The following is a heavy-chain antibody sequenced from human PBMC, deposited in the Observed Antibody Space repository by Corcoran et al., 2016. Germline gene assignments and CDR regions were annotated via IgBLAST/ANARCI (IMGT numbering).Heavy chain of an antibody. V-gene: IGHV4-39*07. CDR3: ARVEADCSSTSCYVGWFDP. CDR2: IYYSGST. D-gene: IGHD2-2*01. J-gene: IGHJ5*02. CDR1: GGSISSSSYY. Sequence: QLQLQGSGPGLVKPSETLSLTCTVSGGSISSSSYYWGWIRQPPGKGLEWIGSIYYSGSTYYNPSLKSRVTISVDTSKNQFSLKLSSVTAADTAVYYWARVEADCSSTSCYVGWFDPWGQGTLFTVSS.